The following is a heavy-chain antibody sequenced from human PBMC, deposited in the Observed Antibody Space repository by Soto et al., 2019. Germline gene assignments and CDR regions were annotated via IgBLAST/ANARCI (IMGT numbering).Heavy chain of an antibody. Sequence: GGSLRLSCAASGFTFSDYYMSWIRQAPGKGLEWVSYISSSGSTIYYADSVKGRFTISRDNAKNSLYLQMNSLRAEDTAVYYCARVSSRGYSGYDYYYYYYYMDVWGKGTTVTVSS. CDR1: GFTFSDYY. V-gene: IGHV3-11*01. CDR2: ISSSGSTI. CDR3: ARVSSRGYSGYDYYYYYYYMDV. D-gene: IGHD5-12*01. J-gene: IGHJ6*03.